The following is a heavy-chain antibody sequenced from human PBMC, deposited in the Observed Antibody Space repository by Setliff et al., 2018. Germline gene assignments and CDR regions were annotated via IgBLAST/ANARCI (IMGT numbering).Heavy chain of an antibody. Sequence: GGSLRLSCVASGLTFTSHAMTWVRQAPGKGLEWVSSIGNRGDVTYYADSVKGRFTISRDNSKNTLFLQMNSLRADDTAVYYCVLGSPGTDHEDSWGQGTLVTVSS. CDR1: GLTFTSHA. D-gene: IGHD3-10*01. CDR2: IGNRGDVT. J-gene: IGHJ4*02. CDR3: VLGSPGTDHEDS. V-gene: IGHV3-23*01.